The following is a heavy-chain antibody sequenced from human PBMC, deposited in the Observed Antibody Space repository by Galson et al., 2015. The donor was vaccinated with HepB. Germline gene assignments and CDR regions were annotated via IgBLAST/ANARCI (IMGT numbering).Heavy chain of an antibody. J-gene: IGHJ3*02. V-gene: IGHV3-23*01. CDR2: ISGSGGST. CDR1: GFTFSSYA. D-gene: IGHD2-2*02. Sequence: SLRLSCAASGFTFSSYAMSWVRQAPGKGLEWVSAISGSGGSTYYADSVKGRFTISRDNSKNTLYLQMNSLRAEDTAVYYCAKDRSVVVPAAISLGRNAFDIWGQGTMVTVSS. CDR3: AKDRSVVVPAAISLGRNAFDI.